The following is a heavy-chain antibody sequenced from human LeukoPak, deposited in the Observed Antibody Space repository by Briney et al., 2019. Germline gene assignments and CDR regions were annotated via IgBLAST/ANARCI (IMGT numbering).Heavy chain of an antibody. Sequence: PSETLSLTCTVSGGSISSGGYYWSWIRQHPGKGLEWIGYIYYSGSTYYNPSLKRRVTISVDTSKNQFSLKLSSVTAADTAVYYCARVDFNDSGSYFTIDYWGQGTLVTVSS. CDR3: ARVDFNDSGSYFTIDY. CDR1: GGSISSGGYY. V-gene: IGHV4-31*03. CDR2: IYYSGST. D-gene: IGHD1-26*01. J-gene: IGHJ4*02.